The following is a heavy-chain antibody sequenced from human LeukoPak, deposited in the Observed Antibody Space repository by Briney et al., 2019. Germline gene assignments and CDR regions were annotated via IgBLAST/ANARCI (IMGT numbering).Heavy chain of an antibody. Sequence: GGSLRLSCAASGFTFSSYAMIWVRQAPGKGLEWVSVISGNGDTTYYADSVKGRFTISRDNSRNTVYLQMNSLRGDDTAVYYCVKDVNWSAYWGQGTLVTVSS. D-gene: IGHD1-1*01. V-gene: IGHV3-23*01. CDR3: VKDVNWSAY. CDR1: GFTFSSYA. CDR2: ISGNGDTT. J-gene: IGHJ4*02.